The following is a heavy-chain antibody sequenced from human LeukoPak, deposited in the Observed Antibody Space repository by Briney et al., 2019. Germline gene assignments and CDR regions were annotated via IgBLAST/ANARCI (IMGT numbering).Heavy chain of an antibody. Sequence: ASVKVSCKASGYTFTGYYLYWVRQAPGQGLEWMGRINPNSGSTNYAQKFQGRVTMTRDTSISTAYMELSSLRSDDTAVFYCARRIAAAGHFDYWGQGTLVTVSS. V-gene: IGHV1-2*06. J-gene: IGHJ4*02. CDR2: INPNSGST. D-gene: IGHD6-13*01. CDR3: ARRIAAAGHFDY. CDR1: GYTFTGYY.